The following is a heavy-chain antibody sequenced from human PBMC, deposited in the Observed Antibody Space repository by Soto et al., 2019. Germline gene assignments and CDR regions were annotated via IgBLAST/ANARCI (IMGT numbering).Heavy chain of an antibody. V-gene: IGHV1-3*01. D-gene: IGHD4-17*01. CDR2: INAGNGNT. Sequence: GASVKVSCKASGYTFTSYAMHWVRQAPGQRLEWMGWINAGNGNTKYSQKFQGRVTITRDTSASTAYMELSSLRSEDTAVYYCARFRPSTTVTTGYYYYGMDVWGQGTTVTVSS. CDR3: ARFRPSTTVTTGYYYYGMDV. CDR1: GYTFTSYA. J-gene: IGHJ6*02.